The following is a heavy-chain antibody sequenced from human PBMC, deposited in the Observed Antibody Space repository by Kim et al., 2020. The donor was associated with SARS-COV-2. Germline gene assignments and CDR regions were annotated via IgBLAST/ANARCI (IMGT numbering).Heavy chain of an antibody. Sequence: RFTISRDNSKNTLYLQMNSLRAEDTAVYYCAKDPPGDGYDLGRLENWFDPWGQGTLVTVSS. V-gene: IGHV3-30*02. D-gene: IGHD5-12*01. J-gene: IGHJ5*02. CDR3: AKDPPGDGYDLGRLENWFDP.